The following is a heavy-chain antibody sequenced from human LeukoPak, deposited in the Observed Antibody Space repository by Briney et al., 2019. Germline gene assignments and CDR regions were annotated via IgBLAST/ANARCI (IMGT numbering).Heavy chain of an antibody. D-gene: IGHD3-22*01. CDR1: GYTFTSYG. CDR3: ARDPVITMIVVANHDAFDI. J-gene: IGHJ3*02. CDR2: ISAYNGNT. V-gene: IGHV1-18*01. Sequence: ASVKVSCKASGYTFTSYGITWVRQAPGQGLEWMGWISAYNGNTNYAQKLQGRVTLTTDTSTSTAYMELRSLRSDDTAVFYCARDPVITMIVVANHDAFDIWGQGTMVTVSS.